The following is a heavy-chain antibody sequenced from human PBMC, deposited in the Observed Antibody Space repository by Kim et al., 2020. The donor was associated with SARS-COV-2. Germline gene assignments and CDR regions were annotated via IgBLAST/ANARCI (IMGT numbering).Heavy chain of an antibody. CDR3: AVSRSYCGGDCYNDAFDI. D-gene: IGHD2-21*02. V-gene: IGHV1-2*06. CDR2: INPNSGGT. Sequence: ASVKVSCKASGYTFTGYYMHWVRQAPGQGLEWMGRINPNSGGTNYAQKFQGRVTMTRDTSISTAYMELSRLRSDDTAVYYCAVSRSYCGGDCYNDAFDIWGQGTMVTVSS. J-gene: IGHJ3*02. CDR1: GYTFTGYY.